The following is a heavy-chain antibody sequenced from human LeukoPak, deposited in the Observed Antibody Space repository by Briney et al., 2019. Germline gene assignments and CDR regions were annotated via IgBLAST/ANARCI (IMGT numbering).Heavy chain of an antibody. CDR2: MNPNSGNT. Sequence: ASVKVSCKASGYTFTSYDINWVRQATGQGLEWMGWMNPNSGNTGYAQKFQGRVTMTRNTSISTAYMELSSLRSEDTAVYYCARGGSYYGYFDYWGHGALVTVSS. D-gene: IGHD1-26*01. CDR3: ARGGSYYGYFDY. J-gene: IGHJ4*01. V-gene: IGHV1-8*01. CDR1: GYTFTSYD.